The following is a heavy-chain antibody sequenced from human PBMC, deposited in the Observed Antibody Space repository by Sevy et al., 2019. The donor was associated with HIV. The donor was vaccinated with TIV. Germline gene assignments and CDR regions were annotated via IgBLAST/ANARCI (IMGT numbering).Heavy chain of an antibody. CDR2: SYYRSTWHK. CDR3: ARAVAGVYYFDC. D-gene: IGHD6-19*01. J-gene: IGHJ4*02. Sequence: SQTLSLTCVISGDSVSRNGAAWNWIRQSPSRGLEWLGRSYYRSTWHKDYAISVKSRLTITPDTSKNQFFLQLNSVTPEDTAMYYCARAVAGVYYFDCWGQGTLVTVSS. CDR1: GDSVSRNGAA. V-gene: IGHV6-1*01.